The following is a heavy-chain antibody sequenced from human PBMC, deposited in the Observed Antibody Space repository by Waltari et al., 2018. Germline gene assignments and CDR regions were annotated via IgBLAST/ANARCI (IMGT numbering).Heavy chain of an antibody. CDR3: AKEQEAFDI. Sequence: QLQLVESGGGVVQPGKSLRLSCAASGFTMSSYFMHWVRQAPGKGLGGGAVVWSDGNEKYYGDSVKGRFTISRDNSKNIVYLQMNSLRAEDTAVYFCAKEQEAFDIWGQGTVVTVS. CDR2: VWSDGNEK. J-gene: IGHJ3*02. V-gene: IGHV3-33*06. CDR1: GFTMSSYF.